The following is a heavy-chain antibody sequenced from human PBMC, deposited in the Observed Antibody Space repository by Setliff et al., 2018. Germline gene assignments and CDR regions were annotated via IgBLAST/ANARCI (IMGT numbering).Heavy chain of an antibody. CDR1: GDSINSRTNY. Sequence: PSETLSLTCTVSGDSINSRTNYWSWIRQPAGRGLELIGLMHSDGATYSNPSLQSRVTMSVDKSKNQFSLKLTSVTAADTAVYYCARGLEGEDYFYYMDVWGKGNTVTVSS. V-gene: IGHV4-39*07. CDR2: MHSDGAT. CDR3: ARGLEGEDYFYYMDV. J-gene: IGHJ6*03. D-gene: IGHD2-21*01.